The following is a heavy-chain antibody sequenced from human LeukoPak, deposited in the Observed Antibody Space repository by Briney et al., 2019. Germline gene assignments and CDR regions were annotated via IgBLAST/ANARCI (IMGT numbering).Heavy chain of an antibody. D-gene: IGHD2-2*01. J-gene: IGHJ3*02. Sequence: SETLSLTCAVYGGSLSGYYWSWIRQPPGKGLEWIGEINHSGSTNYNPSLKSRVTISVDTSKNQFSLKLSSVTAADTAVYYCARGANRLYCSSTSSIPRRCGAFDIWGQGTMVTVSS. CDR3: ARGANRLYCSSTSSIPRRCGAFDI. CDR1: GGSLSGYY. V-gene: IGHV4-34*01. CDR2: INHSGST.